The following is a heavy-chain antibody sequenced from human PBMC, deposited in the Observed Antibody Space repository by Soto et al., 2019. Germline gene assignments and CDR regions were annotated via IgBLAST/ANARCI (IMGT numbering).Heavy chain of an antibody. CDR1: GFKFSNYA. V-gene: IGHV3-23*01. J-gene: IGHJ4*02. D-gene: IGHD3-9*01. Sequence: PGGSLRLSCAASGFKFSNYAMSWVRQAPGKGLEWVSLISATGGGTYYADSVKGRFTISRDNSHNTLYLQVHSLTAEDTAVYYCAKDPSTGYADHWGQGTLVTVSS. CDR2: ISATGGGT. CDR3: AKDPSTGYADH.